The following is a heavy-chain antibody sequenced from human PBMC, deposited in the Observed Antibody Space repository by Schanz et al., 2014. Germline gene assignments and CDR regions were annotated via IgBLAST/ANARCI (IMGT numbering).Heavy chain of an antibody. CDR1: GYTFTDYG. V-gene: IGHV1-18*01. Sequence: QVQLVQSGAEVKKPGASVKVSCKASGYTFTDYGVIWVRQAPGQGLEWMGWISAYNGNTNYAQKLQGRVTMTTDSSASTAYMELMSLRSEGTAVYYCARGYGDSPTDFWGQGTLVTVSS. J-gene: IGHJ4*02. D-gene: IGHD4-17*01. CDR2: ISAYNGNT. CDR3: ARGYGDSPTDF.